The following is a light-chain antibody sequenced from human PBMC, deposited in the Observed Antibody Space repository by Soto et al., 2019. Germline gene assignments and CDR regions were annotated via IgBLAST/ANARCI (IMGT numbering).Light chain of an antibody. V-gene: IGKV2-30*01. Sequence: DVVMTQSPLSLPVTLGQPASISCRSSQSLVYSDGHTYLNWFQQRPGQSPRRLIYKVSNRDSGVPDRFSGSGSGVEFTLKIGRVEGEDVGVYYCMQGTKWTPTFGQGTRLQIK. CDR2: KVS. CDR1: QSLVYSDGHTY. J-gene: IGKJ5*01. CDR3: MQGTKWTPT.